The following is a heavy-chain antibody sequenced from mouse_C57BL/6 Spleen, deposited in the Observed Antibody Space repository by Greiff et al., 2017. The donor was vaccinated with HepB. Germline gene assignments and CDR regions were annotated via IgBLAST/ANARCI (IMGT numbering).Heavy chain of an antibody. Sequence: EVQVVESGPGLVKPSQSLSLTCSVTGYSITSGYYWNWIRQFPGNKLEWMGYISYDGSNNYNPSLKNRISITRDTSKNQFFLKLNSVTTEDTATYYCARGPNYYGSSDYWGQGTTLTVSS. CDR3: ARGPNYYGSSDY. J-gene: IGHJ2*01. CDR2: ISYDGSN. CDR1: GYSITSGYY. D-gene: IGHD1-1*01. V-gene: IGHV3-6*01.